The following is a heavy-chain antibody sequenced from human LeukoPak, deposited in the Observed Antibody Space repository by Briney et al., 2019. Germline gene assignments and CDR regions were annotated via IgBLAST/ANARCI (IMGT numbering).Heavy chain of an antibody. J-gene: IGHJ4*02. CDR2: ISSSNNYI. V-gene: IGHV3-21*01. CDR1: GFTFRSYS. CDR3: ARVPGDY. Sequence: GVSLRLSCAASGFTFRSYSMNWVRQVPGKGLEWVSSISSSNNYIYYADSVKGRFTISRDNAKNSLYLQMNYLRAEDTAVYYCARVPGDYWGQGTLVTVSS.